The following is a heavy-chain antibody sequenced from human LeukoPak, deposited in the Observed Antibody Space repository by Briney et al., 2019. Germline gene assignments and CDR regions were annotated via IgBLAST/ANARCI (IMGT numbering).Heavy chain of an antibody. CDR1: GGTFSSYA. Sequence: ASVKVSCKASGGTFSSYAISWVRQAPGQGLEWMGGIIPILGIANYAQRFQGRVTITADKSTSTAYMELSSLRSEDTAVYYCARGSSSSHVDYWGQGTLVTVSS. J-gene: IGHJ4*02. CDR2: IIPILGIA. CDR3: ARGSSSSHVDY. V-gene: IGHV1-69*10. D-gene: IGHD6-13*01.